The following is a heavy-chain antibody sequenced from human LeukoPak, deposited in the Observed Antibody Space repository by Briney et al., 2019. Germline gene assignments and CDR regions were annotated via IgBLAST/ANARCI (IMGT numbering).Heavy chain of an antibody. D-gene: IGHD3-22*01. CDR3: ARDTYYYDSSGYPHNWFDP. V-gene: IGHV3-30-3*01. CDR1: GFTFSSYA. Sequence: GGSLRLSCAASGFTFSSYAMPWVRQAPGNGLEWVAVISYDGSNKYYADSVKGRFTISRDNSKNTLYLQMNSLRAEDTAVYYCARDTYYYDSSGYPHNWFDPWGQGTLVTVSS. CDR2: ISYDGSNK. J-gene: IGHJ5*02.